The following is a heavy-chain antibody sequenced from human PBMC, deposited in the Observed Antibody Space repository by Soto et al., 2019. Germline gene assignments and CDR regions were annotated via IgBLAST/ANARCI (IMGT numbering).Heavy chain of an antibody. Sequence: ASVKVSCTASGYAFTSYGIRWVRHAPGQGLEWMGWISAYNGNTNYAQKLQGRVTMTTDTSTSTAYMELRSLRSDDTDVYYCARGLWRGDAFDIWGQGTMVTVSS. J-gene: IGHJ3*02. CDR3: ARGLWRGDAFDI. CDR1: GYAFTSYG. V-gene: IGHV1-18*01. D-gene: IGHD2-21*01. CDR2: ISAYNGNT.